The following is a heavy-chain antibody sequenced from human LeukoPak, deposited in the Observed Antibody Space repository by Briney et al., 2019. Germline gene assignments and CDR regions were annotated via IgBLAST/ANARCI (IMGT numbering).Heavy chain of an antibody. D-gene: IGHD3-3*01. CDR2: ISSSSSTI. J-gene: IGHJ4*02. CDR1: GFTFSSYS. V-gene: IGHV3-48*04. Sequence: PGGSLRLSCAASGFTFSSYSMNWVRQAPGKGLEWVSYISSSSSTIYYADSVKGRFTISRDNAKNSLYLQMNSLRAEDTAVYYCARDYDFWSGPTGYWGQGTLVTVSS. CDR3: ARDYDFWSGPTGY.